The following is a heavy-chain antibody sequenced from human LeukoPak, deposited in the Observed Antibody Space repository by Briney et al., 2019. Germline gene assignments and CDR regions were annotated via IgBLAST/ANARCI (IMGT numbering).Heavy chain of an antibody. J-gene: IGHJ5*02. CDR1: GFTFRRHS. Sequence: GGSLRLSCEASGFTFRRHSMNWVRQAPGKGLEWVSSISSGSSYINYADSVKGRFTISRDNARNSLYLQMSGLRAEDTAVYYCARDPEPRRDYYSGTRRGDWFDPWGQGTLVTVSS. CDR2: ISSGSSYI. CDR3: ARDPEPRRDYYSGTRRGDWFDP. D-gene: IGHD3-10*01. V-gene: IGHV3-21*01.